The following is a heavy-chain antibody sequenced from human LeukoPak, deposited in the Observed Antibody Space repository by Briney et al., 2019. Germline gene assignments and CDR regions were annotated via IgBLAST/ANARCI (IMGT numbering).Heavy chain of an antibody. D-gene: IGHD3-9*01. Sequence: ASVKVSCKASGYTFTSYGISWVRQAPGQGLEWMGWISAYNGNTNYAQKLQGRVTMTTETSTSTAYMELRSMRSDDTAVYYCARVGLRYFDWLLSDAFDIWGQGTMVTVSS. J-gene: IGHJ3*02. V-gene: IGHV1-18*01. CDR2: ISAYNGNT. CDR3: ARVGLRYFDWLLSDAFDI. CDR1: GYTFTSYG.